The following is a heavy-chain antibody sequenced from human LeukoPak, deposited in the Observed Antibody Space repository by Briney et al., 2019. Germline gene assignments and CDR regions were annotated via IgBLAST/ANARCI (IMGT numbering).Heavy chain of an antibody. Sequence: SETLSLTCTVPGGSISGHYWSWVRQPAEKVLEWIGRIYSSGSTNYNPSLKSRVTMSVDTSKNQFFLKLSSVTAADTAVYYCARDRSGWYGSEYWGQGTLVTVSS. J-gene: IGHJ4*02. CDR2: IYSSGST. CDR1: GGSISGHY. V-gene: IGHV4-4*07. CDR3: ARDRSGWYGSEY. D-gene: IGHD6-19*01.